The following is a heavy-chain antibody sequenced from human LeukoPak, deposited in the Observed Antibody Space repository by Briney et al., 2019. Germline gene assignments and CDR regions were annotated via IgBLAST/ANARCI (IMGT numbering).Heavy chain of an antibody. CDR1: GYTFTSYD. CDR2: MNPNSGNT. J-gene: IGHJ5*02. V-gene: IGHV1-8*03. CDR3: ARGGMGDQPLVWYWFDP. D-gene: IGHD2-2*01. Sequence: ASVKVSCKASGYTFTSYDINWVRQATGQGLEWMGWMNPNSGNTGYAQKFQGRVTITRNTSISTAYMELSSLRSEDTAVYYCARGGMGDQPLVWYWFDPWGQGTLVTVSS.